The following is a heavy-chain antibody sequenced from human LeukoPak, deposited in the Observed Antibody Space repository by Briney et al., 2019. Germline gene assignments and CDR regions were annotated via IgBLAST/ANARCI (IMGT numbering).Heavy chain of an antibody. V-gene: IGHV4-39*07. CDR2: IYYSGST. J-gene: IGHJ4*02. CDR1: GGSISSSSYY. Sequence: SETLSLTCTVSGGSISSSSYYWGWIRQPPGKGLEWIGSIYYSGSTYYNPSLKSRVTISVDTSKNQFSLKLSSVTAADTAVYYCARDLLTGEVNWGQGTLVTVSS. D-gene: IGHD7-27*01. CDR3: ARDLLTGEVN.